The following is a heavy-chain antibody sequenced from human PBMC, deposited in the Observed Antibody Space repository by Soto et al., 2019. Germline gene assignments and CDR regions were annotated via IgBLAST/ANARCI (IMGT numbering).Heavy chain of an antibody. CDR3: ARERAAAGFDY. V-gene: IGHV1-8*01. CDR2: MNPNSGNT. D-gene: IGHD6-13*01. CDR1: GYTFTSYD. Sequence: QVQLVQSGAEVKKPGASVKVSCKASGYTFTSYDINWVRQATGQGLEWMGWMNPNSGNTGYAQEFQGRVTMTRNTSISTAYMDLGSLRSDDTAVYYCARERAAAGFDYWGQGTLVTVSS. J-gene: IGHJ4*02.